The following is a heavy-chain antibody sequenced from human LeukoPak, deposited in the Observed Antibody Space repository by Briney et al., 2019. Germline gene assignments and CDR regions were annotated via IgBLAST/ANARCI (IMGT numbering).Heavy chain of an antibody. D-gene: IGHD5-24*01. CDR1: GFTFSSYV. Sequence: GGSLRLSCVASGFTFSSYVVHWVRQAPGKGLEWVAVISYDGSNKYYADSVKGRFTISRDTSKNTLYLQMNSLRAEDTAVYYCAREDAYSRFDAFDIWGQGTMVTVSS. CDR2: ISYDGSNK. J-gene: IGHJ3*02. CDR3: AREDAYSRFDAFDI. V-gene: IGHV3-30*04.